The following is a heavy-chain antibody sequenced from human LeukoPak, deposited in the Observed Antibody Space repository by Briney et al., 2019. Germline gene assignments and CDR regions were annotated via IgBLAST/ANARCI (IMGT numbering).Heavy chain of an antibody. V-gene: IGHV5-51*01. J-gene: IGHJ4*02. CDR3: ARQDPAGEYYFDH. CDR1: GYSFSIYW. D-gene: IGHD3-10*01. CDR2: IYPGDSDT. Sequence: GESLKISCKGSGYSFSIYWIGWVRQMPGKGLEWMGIIYPGDSDTRYSPSFQGQVTISADKSLSTAYLQWSSLKASDAAMYYCARQDPAGEYYFDHWGQGTLVTVST.